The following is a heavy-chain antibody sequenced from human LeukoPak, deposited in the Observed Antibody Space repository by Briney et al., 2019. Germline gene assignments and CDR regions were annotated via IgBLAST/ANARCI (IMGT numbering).Heavy chain of an antibody. Sequence: SSETLSLTCTVSGGSISSYYWSWIRQPPGKGLEWIGYIYYTGTTNYNPSIKSRVTISVDTSKNQFSLKLSSVTAADTAVYYCARGSYYFDYWGQGTLVTVSS. J-gene: IGHJ4*02. V-gene: IGHV4-59*01. CDR2: IYYTGTT. CDR1: GGSISSYY. CDR3: ARGSYYFDY. D-gene: IGHD3-10*01.